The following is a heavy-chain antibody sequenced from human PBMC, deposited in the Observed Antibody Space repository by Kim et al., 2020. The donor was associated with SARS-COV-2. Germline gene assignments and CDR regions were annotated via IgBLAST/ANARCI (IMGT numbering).Heavy chain of an antibody. D-gene: IGHD6-19*01. V-gene: IGHV3-21*03. CDR2: LSSNSAYV. Sequence: GGSLRLSCEASGFIFGRYTMNWVRQAPGKGLEWVSSLSSNSAYVYYADSLAGRLSISRDNARDTLFLQMDRLRAEDTGVYYCVRAARYSRLSSGDYYDYWGEGTLVTVSS. CDR3: VRAARYSRLSSGDYYDY. CDR1: GFIFGRYT. J-gene: IGHJ4*02.